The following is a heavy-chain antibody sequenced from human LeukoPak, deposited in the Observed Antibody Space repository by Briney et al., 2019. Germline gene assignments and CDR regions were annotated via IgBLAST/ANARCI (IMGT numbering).Heavy chain of an antibody. CDR1: GFTFSSYA. V-gene: IGHV3-23*01. CDR2: ISGSGGST. Sequence: PGGSLRLSCAASGFTFSSYALSWVRQAPGKGLEWVSAISGSGGSTYYADSVKGRFTISRDNSKNTLYLQMNSLRAEDTAVYYCAKDDRVVGGEFDYWGQGTLVTVSS. CDR3: AKDDRVVGGEFDY. D-gene: IGHD1-26*01. J-gene: IGHJ4*02.